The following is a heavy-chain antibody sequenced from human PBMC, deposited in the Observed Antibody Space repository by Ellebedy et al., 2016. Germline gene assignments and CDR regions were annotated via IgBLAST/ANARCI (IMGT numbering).Heavy chain of an antibody. CDR1: GGTFSSYA. Sequence: SVKVSXKASGGTFSSYAISWVRQAPGQGLEWMGGIIPIFGTANYAQKFQGRVTITADESTSTAYMELSSLRSEDTAVYYCARDFGMGGSYYFDYWGQGTLVTVSS. D-gene: IGHD1-26*01. J-gene: IGHJ4*02. V-gene: IGHV1-69*13. CDR3: ARDFGMGGSYYFDY. CDR2: IIPIFGTA.